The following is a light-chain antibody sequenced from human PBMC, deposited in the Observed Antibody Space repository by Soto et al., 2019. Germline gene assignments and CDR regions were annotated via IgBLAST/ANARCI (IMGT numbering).Light chain of an antibody. V-gene: IGLV2-14*01. CDR2: DVS. CDR3: YSYTSSSTYV. J-gene: IGLJ1*01. Sequence: QSVLTQPASVSGSLGQSITISCTGTSGDVGAYNYVSWYQQHPAKVHKLMIYDVSNRPSGVSDRFSGSKSGNTASLTISGLQAEDEADYYCYSYTSSSTYVFGTGTKVTVL. CDR1: SGDVGAYNY.